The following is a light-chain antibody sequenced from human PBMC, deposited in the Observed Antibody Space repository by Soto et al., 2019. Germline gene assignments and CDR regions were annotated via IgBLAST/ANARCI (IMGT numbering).Light chain of an antibody. CDR2: LEPSGSS. CDR3: STGDTSICV. CDR1: SAHSNYA. Sequence: QSVLTQSSSASASLGSSVKLTCTLNSAHSNYAIAWHQHQPGKAPRYLMKLEPSGSSNKGGAIPDRFSGSSSGADRYLTIALHPSEEGADYCCSTGDTSICVFGGGTKLTVL. J-gene: IGLJ3*02. V-gene: IGLV4-60*03.